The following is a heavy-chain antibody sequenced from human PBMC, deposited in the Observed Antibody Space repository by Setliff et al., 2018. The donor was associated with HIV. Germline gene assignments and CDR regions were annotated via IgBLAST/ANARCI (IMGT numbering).Heavy chain of an antibody. Sequence: AGGSLRLSCVVSGFTFRTYGMSWVRQAPGKGLEWVSGISGSGATTFYANPAKGRCTISRDNSKNTLHLQLNSLRAEDTAFYYCAKERNPYYYDISGYSWFDPWGQGTLVTVSS. CDR1: GFTFRTYG. V-gene: IGHV3-23*01. CDR2: ISGSGATT. CDR3: AKERNPYYYDISGYSWFDP. J-gene: IGHJ5*02. D-gene: IGHD3-22*01.